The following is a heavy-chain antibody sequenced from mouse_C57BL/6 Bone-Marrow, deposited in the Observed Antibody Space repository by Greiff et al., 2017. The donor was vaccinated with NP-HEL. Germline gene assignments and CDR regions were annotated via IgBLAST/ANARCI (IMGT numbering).Heavy chain of an antibody. V-gene: IGHV1-55*01. CDR3: AAYYSNYVGFAY. D-gene: IGHD2-5*01. J-gene: IGHJ3*01. CDR1: GYTFTSYW. Sequence: QVQLQQSGAELVKPGASVKMSCKASGYTFTSYWITWVKQRPGQGLEWIGDIYPGRGSTNYNEKFKSKATLTVDTSSSTAYMQLSSLTSEDSAVYYCAAYYSNYVGFAYWGQGTLVTVSA. CDR2: IYPGRGST.